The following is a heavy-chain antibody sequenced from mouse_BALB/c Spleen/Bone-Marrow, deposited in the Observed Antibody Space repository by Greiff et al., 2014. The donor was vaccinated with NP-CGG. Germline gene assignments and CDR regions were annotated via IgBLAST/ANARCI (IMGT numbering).Heavy chain of an antibody. CDR2: IYPGSGST. Sequence: LQQPGSELVRPGASVKLSCKASGCTFTSYWMHWVKQRPGQGLEWIGNIYPGSGSTNYDEKFKSKATLTVDTSSSTAYMQLSSLTSEDSAVYYCTRRRGNYYYFDYLGQGTTLTVSS. J-gene: IGHJ2*01. V-gene: IGHV1S22*01. CDR3: TRRRGNYYYFDY. D-gene: IGHD2-1*01. CDR1: GCTFTSYW.